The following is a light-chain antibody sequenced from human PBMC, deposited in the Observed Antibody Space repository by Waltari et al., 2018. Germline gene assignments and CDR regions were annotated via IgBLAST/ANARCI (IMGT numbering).Light chain of an antibody. CDR1: CPNTGAGYE. Sequence: QSVLTQPPSVSGAPGQRVTISCPGSCPNTGAGYEFPWYQQLPRAAPKLLIYGTSSRPLGVPDRFFGSTSGTSASLAITGLQAEDEAVYYCQSYDTSLSVVFGGGTKLTVL. V-gene: IGLV1-40*01. CDR2: GTS. CDR3: QSYDTSLSVV. J-gene: IGLJ3*02.